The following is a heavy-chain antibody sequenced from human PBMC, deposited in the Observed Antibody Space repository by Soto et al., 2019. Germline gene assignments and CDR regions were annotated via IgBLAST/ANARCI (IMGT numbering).Heavy chain of an antibody. V-gene: IGHV1-46*01. Sequence: QVQLVQSGAEVKAPGASLKVSCKASGYTFTSYYMHCVRQAPGQGLEWMGVINPSGGETNYAHKFQGRVTMTRDTATSTVDMELSSLRSEDKAVYYCAKGCCSTYSYYRGFDDWGQGTLVTVAS. CDR1: GYTFTSYY. CDR2: INPSGGET. D-gene: IGHD2-2*02. J-gene: IGHJ4*02. CDR3: AKGCCSTYSYYRGFDD.